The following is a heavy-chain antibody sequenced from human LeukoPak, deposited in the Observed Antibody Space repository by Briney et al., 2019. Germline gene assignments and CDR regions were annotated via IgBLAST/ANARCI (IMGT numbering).Heavy chain of an antibody. CDR1: GFTFSSYA. CDR3: AKSRGIYDNSGWRTFDY. Sequence: PGGSLRLSCAASGFTFSSYAMNWVRQAPGKGLEWVSSISSSSSYIYYADSVKGRFTISRDNAKNTLYLQMNSLRAEDTAIYYCAKSRGIYDNSGWRTFDYWGQGTLVTVSS. V-gene: IGHV3-21*04. CDR2: ISSSSSYI. D-gene: IGHD6-19*01. J-gene: IGHJ4*02.